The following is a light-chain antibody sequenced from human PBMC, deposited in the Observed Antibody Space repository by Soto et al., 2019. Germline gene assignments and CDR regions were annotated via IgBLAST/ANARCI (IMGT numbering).Light chain of an antibody. CDR1: QSVSSNY. CDR3: QQYDTSPRT. Sequence: EIVLTQSPGTLSLSPGERATLSCRASQSVSSNYLAWYQQKRGQAPRLLIDGASSSTTGIPTRFSGSGSGTDFTLTISTLEPEDFAVYYCQQYDTSPRTFGQGTKVEI. CDR2: GAS. V-gene: IGKV3-20*01. J-gene: IGKJ1*01.